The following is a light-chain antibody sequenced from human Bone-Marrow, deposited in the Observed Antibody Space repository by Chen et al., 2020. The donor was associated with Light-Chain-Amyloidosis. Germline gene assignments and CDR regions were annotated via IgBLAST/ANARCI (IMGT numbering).Light chain of an antibody. CDR1: SSDVGGDNH. J-gene: IGLJ1*01. CDR3: SSYTITNTLV. Sequence: QSALTQPASVSGSPGQSITISCTGTSSDVGGDNHVSWYQQHPDKAPELMLYEVTNRPSLVPDRFSGSKSDNTASLTISGLQTEDEADYFCSSYTITNTLVFGSGTRVTVL. V-gene: IGLV2-14*01. CDR2: EVT.